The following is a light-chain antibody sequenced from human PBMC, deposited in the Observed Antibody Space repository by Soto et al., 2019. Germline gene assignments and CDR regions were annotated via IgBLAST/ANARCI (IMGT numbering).Light chain of an antibody. Sequence: DIQMTQSPSTLSASVGDRVTITCRASQSITSWLAWYQQKPGKAPKLLIYKASSLESGVPSRFSASGSGTEFTLTISSLQTDDFSTYYCQQYHSYWTFGQGTKVDIK. CDR3: QQYHSYWT. CDR2: KAS. J-gene: IGKJ1*01. V-gene: IGKV1-5*03. CDR1: QSITSW.